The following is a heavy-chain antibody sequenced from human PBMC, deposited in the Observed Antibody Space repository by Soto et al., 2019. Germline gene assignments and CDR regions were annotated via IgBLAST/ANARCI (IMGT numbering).Heavy chain of an antibody. CDR2: IHNSGSA. Sequence: PSETLSLTCTVAGGSISSGGCYWSWIRQPPGKGLEWIGHIHNSGSAYYDPSLKSRVTISLDTPKNQFSLKLSSVTAADTAVYYCARHPGYYDILTGYTTYYFDYWGQGILVTVSS. D-gene: IGHD3-9*01. CDR1: GGSISSGGCY. V-gene: IGHV4-30-4*01. J-gene: IGHJ4*02. CDR3: ARHPGYYDILTGYTTYYFDY.